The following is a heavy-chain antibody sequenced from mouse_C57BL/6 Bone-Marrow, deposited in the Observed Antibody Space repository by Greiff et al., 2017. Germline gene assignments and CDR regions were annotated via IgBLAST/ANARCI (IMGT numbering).Heavy chain of an antibody. CDR2: IWGVGST. CDR3: ASSWFAY. Sequence: QVQLKESGPELVTPSQSLSITCTVSGFSLTSYGVDWVRQSPGKGLEWLGVIWGVGSTNYNSALKTRLGISKDNSKSQVFLKMNSQQTDDTAMYYCASSWFAYWGQGTLVTVSA. CDR1: GFSLTSYG. V-gene: IGHV2-6*01. J-gene: IGHJ3*01.